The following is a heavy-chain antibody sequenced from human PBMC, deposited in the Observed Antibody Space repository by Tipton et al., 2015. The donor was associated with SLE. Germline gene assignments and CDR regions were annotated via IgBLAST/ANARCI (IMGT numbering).Heavy chain of an antibody. CDR1: DGSINTYF. J-gene: IGHJ4*02. D-gene: IGHD4-17*01. Sequence: TLSLTCTVSDGSINTYFWSWIRQPPGKGLEWIGEIHHSGSTNSNPSLKSRVTISVDKSKNQFSLKLSSVTVADTAVYYCAKDYNHDNADYNWGQGTLVIVSS. CDR3: AKDYNHDNADYN. V-gene: IGHV4-59*12. CDR2: IHHSGST.